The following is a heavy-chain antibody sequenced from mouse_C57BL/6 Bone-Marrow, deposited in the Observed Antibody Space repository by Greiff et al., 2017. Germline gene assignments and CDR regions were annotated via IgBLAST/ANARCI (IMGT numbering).Heavy chain of an antibody. CDR1: GYTFTSYG. V-gene: IGHV1-81*01. D-gene: IGHD2-4*01. J-gene: IGHJ2*01. Sequence: VQLQQSGAELARPGASVKLSCKASGYTFTSYGISWVKQRTGQGLEWIGEIYPRSGNTYYNEKFKGKATLTADKSSSTAYMELRSLTSEDSAVYFCARFYDYDALYYFDYWGQGTTLTVSS. CDR3: ARFYDYDALYYFDY. CDR2: IYPRSGNT.